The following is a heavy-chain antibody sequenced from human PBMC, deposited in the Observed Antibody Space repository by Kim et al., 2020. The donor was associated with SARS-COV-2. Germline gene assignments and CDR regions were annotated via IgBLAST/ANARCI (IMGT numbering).Heavy chain of an antibody. V-gene: IGHV3-11*01. D-gene: IGHD2-8*01. J-gene: IGHJ4*02. Sequence: YYADSVKGRCTISRDNAKNSLYLQMNSLRAEDTAVYYCARDCVWSPTPAYWGQGTLVTVSS. CDR3: ARDCVWSPTPAY.